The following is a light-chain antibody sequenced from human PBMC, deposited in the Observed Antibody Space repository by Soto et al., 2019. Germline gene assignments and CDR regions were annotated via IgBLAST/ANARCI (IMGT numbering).Light chain of an antibody. Sequence: DIQMTQSPSSLSASVGDRVTITCRASQTIRTDLDWYQQKPGKAPKLLIYTASFLQSGVPSRFSGSGSGTEFTLTISSLQPEDFATYCCLQNNSNPRTFGGGTKVEIK. V-gene: IGKV1-17*01. CDR3: LQNNSNPRT. J-gene: IGKJ4*02. CDR1: QTIRTD. CDR2: TAS.